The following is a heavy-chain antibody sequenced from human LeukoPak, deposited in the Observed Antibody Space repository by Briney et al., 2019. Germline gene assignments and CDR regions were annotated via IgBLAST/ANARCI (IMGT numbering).Heavy chain of an antibody. Sequence: GGSLRLSCAASGFTFSSYSMNWVRQAPGKGLEWVSSISSSSSYIYYADSVKGRFTISRDNAKNSLYLQMNSLRAEDTAVYYCARDARVPAAILAWYFDYWGQGTLVTVSS. CDR1: GFTFSSYS. D-gene: IGHD2-2*01. CDR2: ISSSSSYI. J-gene: IGHJ4*02. CDR3: ARDARVPAAILAWYFDY. V-gene: IGHV3-21*01.